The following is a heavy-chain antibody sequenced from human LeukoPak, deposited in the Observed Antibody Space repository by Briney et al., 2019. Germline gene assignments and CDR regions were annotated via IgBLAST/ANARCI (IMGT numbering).Heavy chain of an antibody. CDR1: GGTFSSYA. J-gene: IGHJ6*02. D-gene: IGHD3-22*01. V-gene: IGHV1-69*13. CDR2: IIPIFGTA. Sequence: GASVKVSCKASGGTFSSYAISWVRQAPGQGLEWMGGIIPIFGTANYAQKFQGRVTITADESTSTAYMELSSLRSEDTAVYYCARHYDSSGLYYYYGMDVWGQGTTVTVSS. CDR3: ARHYDSSGLYYYYGMDV.